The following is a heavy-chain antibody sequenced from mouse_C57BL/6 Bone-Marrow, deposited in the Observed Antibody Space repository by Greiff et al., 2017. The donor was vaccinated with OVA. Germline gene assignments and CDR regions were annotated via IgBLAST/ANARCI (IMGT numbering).Heavy chain of an antibody. CDR3: AFITTVVACDY. V-gene: IGHV1-81*01. CDR2: ISPRSGHH. Sequence: QVQLQQSGAELARPGASVKLSCKASGYTFTSYGISWVKQRTGQGLEWIGEISPRSGHHYYNEKFKGKATLTADKSSSTAYMELRSLTSVDSAVYFCAFITTVVACDYWGQGTTLTVSS. D-gene: IGHD1-1*01. CDR1: GYTFTSYG. J-gene: IGHJ2*01.